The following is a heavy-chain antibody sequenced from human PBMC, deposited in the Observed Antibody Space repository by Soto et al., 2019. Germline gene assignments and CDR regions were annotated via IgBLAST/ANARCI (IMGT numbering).Heavy chain of an antibody. CDR3: AAGGGLPRYY. CDR2: IYHSGST. J-gene: IGHJ4*02. Sequence: QLQLQESGSGLVKPSQTLSLTCAVSGGSITRGGYSWSWIRQPPGKGLEWIGYIYHSGSTYYNPSLKRRVTSSVDMSKNQFSLKLSSVTAADTAVYYCAAGGGLPRYYWGQGTLVTVSS. CDR1: GGSITRGGYS. D-gene: IGHD1-26*01. V-gene: IGHV4-30-2*01.